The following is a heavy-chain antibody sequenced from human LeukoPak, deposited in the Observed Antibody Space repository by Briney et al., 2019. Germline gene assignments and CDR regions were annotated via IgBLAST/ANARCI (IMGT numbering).Heavy chain of an antibody. CDR2: IIPISGIA. V-gene: IGHV1-69*04. J-gene: IGHJ4*02. Sequence: ASVKVSCKASGGTFSSYAISWVRQAPGQGLEWMGRIIPISGIANYAQKFQGRVTITADKSTSTAYMELSSLRSEDTAVYYCASAPVTSSYSYGYFDYWGQGTLVTVSS. CDR1: GGTFSSYA. D-gene: IGHD5-18*01. CDR3: ASAPVTSSYSYGYFDY.